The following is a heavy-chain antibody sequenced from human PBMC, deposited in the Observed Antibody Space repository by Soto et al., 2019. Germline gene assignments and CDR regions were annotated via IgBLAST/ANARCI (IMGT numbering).Heavy chain of an antibody. Sequence: GSLRLSCAASGFTFSSYGMHWVRQAPGKGLEWVAVISYDGSNKYYADSVKGRFTISRDNSKNTLYLQMNSLRAEDTAVYYCAKDSHRNYDILTGYYNYFDYWGQGTLVTVSS. CDR3: AKDSHRNYDILTGYYNYFDY. D-gene: IGHD3-9*01. V-gene: IGHV3-30*18. CDR1: GFTFSSYG. J-gene: IGHJ4*02. CDR2: ISYDGSNK.